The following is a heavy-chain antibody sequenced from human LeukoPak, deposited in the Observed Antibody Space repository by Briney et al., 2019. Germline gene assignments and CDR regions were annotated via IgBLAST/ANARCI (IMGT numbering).Heavy chain of an antibody. CDR2: NYSSGST. V-gene: IGHV4-31*02. D-gene: IGHD3-3*01. CDR1: GGSISRGGYY. CDR3: ARAENYDFWSGYYIHFAS. Sequence: PSQTLSLTWTVSGGSISRGGYYWTWIRQHPGKCLEGIGYNYSSGSTYYNSSVKGGVNISVDTSKSQFSLKLSSVTAADTAVYYCARAENYDFWSGYYIHFASWGPGTLVTVSS. J-gene: IGHJ4*02.